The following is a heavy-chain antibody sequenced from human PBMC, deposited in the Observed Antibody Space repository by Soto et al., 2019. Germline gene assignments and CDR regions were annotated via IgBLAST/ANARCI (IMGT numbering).Heavy chain of an antibody. CDR3: ARLGEHGDDYYYGMEV. D-gene: IGHD1-26*01. Sequence: GGSLRLSCAASGFTFSSYAMHWVRQAPGKGLEWVAVISYDGSNKYYADSVKGRFTISRDNSKNTRYRQMTSLRAEDTAVYYCARLGEHGDDYYYGMEVWGQGTTVTVSS. V-gene: IGHV3-30-3*01. CDR2: ISYDGSNK. J-gene: IGHJ6*02. CDR1: GFTFSSYA.